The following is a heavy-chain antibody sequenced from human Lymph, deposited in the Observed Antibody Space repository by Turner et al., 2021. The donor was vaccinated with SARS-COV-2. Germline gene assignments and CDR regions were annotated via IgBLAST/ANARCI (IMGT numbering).Heavy chain of an antibody. Sequence: QVRLVQSGAEVKKPGASVRGSCKASANTFPGYYMHWGRQAPGQGLEWMGWINANSGGTSYAQKFQGRVTMTRDTSISTAYMELSRLRSDDTAVYYCVGGESMAVAGTQYFDYWGQGTLVTVSS. D-gene: IGHD6-19*01. J-gene: IGHJ4*02. CDR2: INANSGGT. V-gene: IGHV1-2*02. CDR1: ANTFPGYY. CDR3: VGGESMAVAGTQYFDY.